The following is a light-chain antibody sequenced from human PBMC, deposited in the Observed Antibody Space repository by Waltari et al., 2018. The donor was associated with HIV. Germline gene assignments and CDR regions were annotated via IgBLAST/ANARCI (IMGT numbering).Light chain of an antibody. CDR2: GAS. V-gene: IGKV1-39*01. CDR1: QSISNY. J-gene: IGKJ1*01. Sequence: DIQMTQSPSSLPASVGDSVTITCRASQSISNYLNWYQQKPGKAPSLLIYGASRLQSGVPSRFSGSGSGTDFTLTISSLQAEDFATYYCQQSYTTPPWTFGQGTKVEI. CDR3: QQSYTTPPWT.